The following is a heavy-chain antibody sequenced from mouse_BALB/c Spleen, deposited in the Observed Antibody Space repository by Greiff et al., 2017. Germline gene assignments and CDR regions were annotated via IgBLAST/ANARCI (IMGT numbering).Heavy chain of an antibody. CDR1: GYSITSDYA. D-gene: IGHD2-3*01. J-gene: IGHJ4*01. V-gene: IGHV3-2*02. CDR2: ISYSGST. CDR3: ARGGIYDGYYRYAMDY. Sequence: EVQLVESGPGLVKPSQSLSLTCTVTGYSITSDYAWNWIRQFPGNKLEWMGYISYSGSTSYNPSLKSRISITRDTSKNQFFLQLNSVTTEDTATYYCARGGIYDGYYRYAMDYWGQGTSVTVSS.